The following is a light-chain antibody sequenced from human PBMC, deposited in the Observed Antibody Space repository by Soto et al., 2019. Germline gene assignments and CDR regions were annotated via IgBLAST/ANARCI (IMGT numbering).Light chain of an antibody. CDR2: GAS. CDR3: QQYGSSLTWT. CDR1: QSVSSSY. J-gene: IGKJ1*01. V-gene: IGKV3-20*01. Sequence: EIVLTQSPETLSLSPGERATLSCRSSQSVSSSYLAWYQQKPGQAPRLLFYGASSRATGIPDRFSGSGSGTDFTLTISRLEPEDFAVYYCQQYGSSLTWTFGQGTKVDIK.